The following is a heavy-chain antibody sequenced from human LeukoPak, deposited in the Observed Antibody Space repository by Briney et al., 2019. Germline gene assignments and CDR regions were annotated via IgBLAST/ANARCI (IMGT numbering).Heavy chain of an antibody. CDR1: GFTFSNYA. CDR2: ISGSGEST. CDR3: AKAPLLRPFDY. J-gene: IGHJ4*02. D-gene: IGHD3-3*01. V-gene: IGHV3-23*01. Sequence: PGGSLRLSCAASGFTFSNYAMSWVRQAPGKGLEWVSAISGSGESTYYADSVKGRFTISRDDSKNTLYLQMDSLRAVDTAVYYCAKAPLLRPFDYWGQGTLVTVSS.